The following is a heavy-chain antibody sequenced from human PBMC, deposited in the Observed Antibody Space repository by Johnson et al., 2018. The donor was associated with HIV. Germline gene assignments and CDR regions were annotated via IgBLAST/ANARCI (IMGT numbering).Heavy chain of an antibody. V-gene: IGHV3-73*01. CDR1: GFTFSSYA. J-gene: IGHJ3*02. D-gene: IGHD5-24*01. CDR3: AKPLEMATISDAFDI. CDR2: IRSKANSYAT. Sequence: LSCAASGFTFSSYAMHWVRQAPGKGLEWVGRIRSKANSYATAYAASVKGRFTISRDDSKNTAYLQMNSLRAEDTAVYYCAKPLEMATISDAFDIWGQGTMVTGSS.